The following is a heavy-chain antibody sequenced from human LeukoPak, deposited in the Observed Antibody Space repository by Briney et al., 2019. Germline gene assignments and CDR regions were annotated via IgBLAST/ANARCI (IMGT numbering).Heavy chain of an antibody. J-gene: IGHJ5*02. CDR3: ARHKSPGDWFDP. CDR2: IYYSGST. Sequence: SETLSLTCTVSGGSISSSSYYWGWIRQPPGKGLEWIGSIYYSGSTYYSPSLKSRVTISVDTSKNQFSLKLSSVTAADTAVYYCARHKSPGDWFDPWGQGTLVTVSS. D-gene: IGHD4-17*01. V-gene: IGHV4-39*01. CDR1: GGSISSSSYY.